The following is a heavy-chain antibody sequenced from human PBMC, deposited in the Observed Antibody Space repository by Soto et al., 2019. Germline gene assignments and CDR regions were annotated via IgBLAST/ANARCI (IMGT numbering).Heavy chain of an antibody. V-gene: IGHV3-15*07. CDR2: IKSKTDGGTT. D-gene: IGHD5-12*01. CDR3: TTRRDGYKKSRVDY. J-gene: IGHJ4*02. CDR1: GFPFSNAW. Sequence: PGGSLRLSCASSGFPFSNAWMSWVRQAPGKGLEWVGRIKSKTDGGTTDYAAPVKGRFTISRDDSKNTLYLQMNSLKTEDTAVYYCTTRRDGYKKSRVDYWGQGTLVTVSS.